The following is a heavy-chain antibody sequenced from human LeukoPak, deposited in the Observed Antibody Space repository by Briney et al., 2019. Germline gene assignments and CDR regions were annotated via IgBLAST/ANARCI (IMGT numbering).Heavy chain of an antibody. CDR2: IYHSGST. D-gene: IGHD6-19*01. CDR1: GYSISSGYY. J-gene: IGHJ3*02. V-gene: IGHV4-38-2*02. Sequence: SETLSLTCTVSGYSISSGYYWGWIRQPPGKGLEWIGSIYHSGSTNYNPSLKSRVTMSVDTSKNQFSLKLSSVTAADTAVYYCARIFSSGWGPTFAIWGQGTKVTVSS. CDR3: ARIFSSGWGPTFAI.